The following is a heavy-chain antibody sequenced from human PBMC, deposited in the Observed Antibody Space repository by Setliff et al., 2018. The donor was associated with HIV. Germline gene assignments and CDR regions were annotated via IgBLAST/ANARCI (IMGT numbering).Heavy chain of an antibody. D-gene: IGHD1-7*01. CDR3: ARDPTGTHFFHPSSYMDV. J-gene: IGHJ6*03. V-gene: IGHV1-2*02. Sequence: ASVKVSCKTSGYTFTSYYLHWLRQAPGQGLEWMGWINPKSGDTKYAQNFQGRVTMTRDTSINTAYMDLGQLTSDDTAIYYCARDPTGTHFFHPSSYMDVWGRGTTVTVSS. CDR2: INPKSGDT. CDR1: GYTFTSYY.